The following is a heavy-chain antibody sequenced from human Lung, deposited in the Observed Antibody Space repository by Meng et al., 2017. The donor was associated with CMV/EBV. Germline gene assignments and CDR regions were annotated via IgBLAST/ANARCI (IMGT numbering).Heavy chain of an antibody. D-gene: IGHD1-1*01. CDR1: GFPFSSYW. CDR3: ARWKPRIDY. J-gene: IGHJ4*02. CDR2: IKEDGSAK. Sequence: LTCAASGFPFSSYWMSWVRQAPGKGLEWVANIKEDGSAKYYVDSVKGRFTISRDNAKKSLYLQMNSLRAEDTAVYYCARWKPRIDYWGQGTLVTVSS. V-gene: IGHV3-7*01.